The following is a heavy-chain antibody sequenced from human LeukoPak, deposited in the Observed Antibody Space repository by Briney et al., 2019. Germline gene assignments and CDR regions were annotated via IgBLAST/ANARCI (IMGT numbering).Heavy chain of an antibody. V-gene: IGHV4-59*01. CDR1: GASISGNY. D-gene: IGHD5-12*01. CDR3: AKFSRWLPFEY. CDR2: IFHDGVT. Sequence: PSETLSLTCAVSGASISGNYWSWIRQSPEKGLEWIGHIFHDGVTDYNPSLMSRVSIFSDTPKNHFSLRLTSVTAADTAVYYCAKFSRWLPFEYWGQGALVTVSS. J-gene: IGHJ4*02.